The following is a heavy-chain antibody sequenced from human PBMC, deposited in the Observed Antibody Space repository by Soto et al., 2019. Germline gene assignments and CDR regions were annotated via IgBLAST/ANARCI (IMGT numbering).Heavy chain of an antibody. CDR1: GFTFSNYA. CDR3: AKSPLGYCRGGSCYPAHYFDY. Sequence: EVQLLDSGGGLVQPGGSLRLSCAASGFTFSNYAMSWVRQAPGKGLEWVSGVGGSGDSTYYADSVKGRFTISRDNSKDTLYLQMSSLRSEDMAVYYCAKSPLGYCRGGSCYPAHYFDYWGQGTLVTVSS. D-gene: IGHD2-15*01. CDR2: VGGSGDST. J-gene: IGHJ4*02. V-gene: IGHV3-23*01.